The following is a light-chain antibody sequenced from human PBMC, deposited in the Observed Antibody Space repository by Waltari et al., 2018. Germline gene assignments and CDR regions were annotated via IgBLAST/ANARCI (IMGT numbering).Light chain of an antibody. Sequence: QSGLTQPASVSGSPGQSITISCTGTSSDVGNYNLVSWYQQYPGKAPKLMVYEVTRRTPGVSDRFAGNKSGNTASLTIYGLQSEDEADYYCCSYAGLVIYVFGTGTKVTVL. J-gene: IGLJ1*01. CDR2: EVT. V-gene: IGLV2-23*02. CDR3: CSYAGLVIYV. CDR1: SSDVGNYNL.